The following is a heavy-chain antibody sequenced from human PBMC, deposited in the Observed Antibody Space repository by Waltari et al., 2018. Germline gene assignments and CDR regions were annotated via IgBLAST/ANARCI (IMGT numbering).Heavy chain of an antibody. CDR2: IHYSGST. CDR1: GDSISNYY. V-gene: IGHV4-59*01. D-gene: IGHD6-6*01. CDR3: ASLELVPRGWGNFDY. Sequence: QVQLQASGPGLVKPSETLSLTCTASGDSISNYYWSWIRQPPGKGLEWSGYIHYSGSTTYNPSLKSRVTISVDTSKNQFSLKLSSVTAADTAVYYCASLELVPRGWGNFDYWGQGTLVTVSS. J-gene: IGHJ4*02.